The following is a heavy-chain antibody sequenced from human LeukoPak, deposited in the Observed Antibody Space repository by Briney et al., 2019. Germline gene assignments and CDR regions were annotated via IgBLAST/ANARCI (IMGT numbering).Heavy chain of an antibody. J-gene: IGHJ4*02. Sequence: GGSLRLSCVASGLPIGDFAMHWVRQAPGQGLEWVSLISGDGVSTFFADSVKGRFSISRDNSKNSLFLEMSSLRAEDTAVYYCVKDWVATLVAPRHFGYWGQGTPVTVSS. CDR1: GLPIGDFA. CDR3: VKDWVATLVAPRHFGY. CDR2: ISGDGVST. V-gene: IGHV3-43*02. D-gene: IGHD5-12*01.